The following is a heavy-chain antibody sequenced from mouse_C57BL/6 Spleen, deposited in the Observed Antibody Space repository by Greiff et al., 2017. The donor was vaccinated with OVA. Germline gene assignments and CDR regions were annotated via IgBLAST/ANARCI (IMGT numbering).Heavy chain of an antibody. V-gene: IGHV1-50*01. J-gene: IGHJ2*01. CDR3: ASGVSY. Sequence: QVQLQQPGAELVKPGASVKLSCKASGYTFTSYWMQWVKQRPGQGLEWIGEIDPSDSYTNYNQKFKGKATMTVDTSSSTAYMQLSSLTSEDSAVYYWASGVSYWGQGTTRTVSS. CDR1: GYTFTSYW. D-gene: IGHD2-2*01. CDR2: IDPSDSYT.